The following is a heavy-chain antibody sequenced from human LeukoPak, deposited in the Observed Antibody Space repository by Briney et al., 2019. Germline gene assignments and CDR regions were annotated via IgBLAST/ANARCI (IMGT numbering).Heavy chain of an antibody. Sequence: SVKVSCKASGGTFSSYAISSGSHTPQRRREWMGGIFTIFGAANYAQTFRGRVTITTDESTSTAYMELSSLRSEDTAVYYCARSGDYSNTLPYYYYYDMDVWGKGTTVTVSS. J-gene: IGHJ6*03. V-gene: IGHV1-69*05. D-gene: IGHD4-11*01. CDR1: GGTFSSYA. CDR2: IFTIFGAA. CDR3: ARSGDYSNTLPYYYYYDMDV.